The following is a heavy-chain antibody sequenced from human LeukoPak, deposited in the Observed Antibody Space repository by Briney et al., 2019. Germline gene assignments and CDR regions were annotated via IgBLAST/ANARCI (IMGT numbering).Heavy chain of an antibody. CDR2: IYYSGST. J-gene: IGHJ6*03. D-gene: IGHD3-10*01. V-gene: IGHV4-31*03. CDR3: AGGGYYYGSGRLRYYYYYMDV. CDR1: GGSISSGGYY. Sequence: PSQTLSLTCTVSGGSISSGGYYWSWIRQHPGKGLEWIGYIYYSGSTYYNPSLKSRVTISVDTSKNQFSLKLSSVTAPDTAVYYCAGGGYYYGSGRLRYYYYYMDVWGKGTTVTVSS.